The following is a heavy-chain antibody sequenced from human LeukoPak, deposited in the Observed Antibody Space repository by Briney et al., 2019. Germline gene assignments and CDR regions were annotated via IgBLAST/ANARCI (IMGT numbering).Heavy chain of an antibody. Sequence: SQTLSLTCVISGDSVSSSSAAWNWIRQSPSRGLEWLGRTYYRSKWYNDYALSVKSRITINPDTSKNQFSLQLNSVTPEDTAVYYCVRGGRGYCSSSSCYFDSWGQGALVTVSS. CDR2: TYYRSKWYN. J-gene: IGHJ4*02. V-gene: IGHV6-1*01. CDR1: GDSVSSSSAA. D-gene: IGHD2-2*01. CDR3: VRGGRGYCSSSSCYFDS.